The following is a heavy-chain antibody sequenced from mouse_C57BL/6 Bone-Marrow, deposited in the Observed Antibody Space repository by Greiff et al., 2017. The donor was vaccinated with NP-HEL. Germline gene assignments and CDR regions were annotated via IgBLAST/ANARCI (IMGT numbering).Heavy chain of an antibody. D-gene: IGHD2-2*01. V-gene: IGHV10-3*01. CDR2: IRSKSSNYST. J-gene: IGHJ1*03. CDR3: VRDGGMVKTDWYFDV. CDR1: GFTFTTYA. Sequence: EVQRVESGGGLVQPKGSLKLSCAASGFTFTTYAMHWVRQAPGKGLEWVARIRSKSSNYSTYYADSVIDRFTISRDDSQSMHYLQMNNLKTEDTAVYDCVRDGGMVKTDWYFDVWGTGTTVTVSS.